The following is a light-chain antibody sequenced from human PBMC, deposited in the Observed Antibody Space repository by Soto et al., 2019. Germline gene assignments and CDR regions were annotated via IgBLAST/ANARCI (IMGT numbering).Light chain of an antibody. CDR2: GAS. J-gene: IGKJ5*01. CDR1: ESVSSSY. CDR3: QQRSKWPPEVT. V-gene: IGKV3D-20*02. Sequence: EIVLTQSPGTLSLSPGERATLSCRASESVSSSYLGWYQQKPGQATRLLMYGASSWATGIPERFSGSGSGTDFTLTISSLEPEDFAVYYCQQRSKWPPEVTFGQGTRLEI.